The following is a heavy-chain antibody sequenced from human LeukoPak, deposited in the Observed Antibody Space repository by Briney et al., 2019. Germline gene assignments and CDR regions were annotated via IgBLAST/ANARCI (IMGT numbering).Heavy chain of an antibody. CDR2: ISGSGGST. D-gene: IGHD6-6*01. CDR3: ARDPEYSSSSGWFDP. V-gene: IGHV3-23*01. Sequence: GGSLRLSCAASGFTFSSYAMSWVRQAPGKGLEWVSAISGSGGSTYYADSVKGRFTISRDNSKNTLYLQMNSLRAEDTAVYYCARDPEYSSSSGWFDPWGQGTLVTVSS. J-gene: IGHJ5*02. CDR1: GFTFSSYA.